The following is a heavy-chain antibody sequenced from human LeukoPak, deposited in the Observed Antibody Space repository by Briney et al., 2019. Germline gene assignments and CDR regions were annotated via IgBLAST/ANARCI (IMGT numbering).Heavy chain of an antibody. CDR2: IDGDGSST. CDR1: GFPFSYYW. J-gene: IGHJ3*02. Sequence: PGGSLRLSCAASGFPFSYYWMHWVRQAPGKGLVWVSRIDGDGSSTSYADSVKGRFSISRDNAKNTVYLQMDSLRVEDTAVYYCARVGRLQSFDAFDIWGQGTTVTVSS. V-gene: IGHV3-74*01. CDR3: ARVGRLQSFDAFDI. D-gene: IGHD4-11*01.